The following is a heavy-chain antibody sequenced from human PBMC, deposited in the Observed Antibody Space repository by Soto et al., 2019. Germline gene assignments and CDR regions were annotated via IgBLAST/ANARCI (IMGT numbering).Heavy chain of an antibody. D-gene: IGHD2-8*02. J-gene: IGHJ4*02. CDR2: IDYSGST. CDR3: ARDKITGLFDY. Sequence: SETLSLTCTVSGVSINSGYSWSWIRQPPGKGLEWIGSIDYSGSTSYNPSLKSRVTIFVDTSKNQFSLKLTSVTAADTAVYYCARDKITGLFDYWGQGALVTVSS. CDR1: GVSINSGYS. V-gene: IGHV4-39*02.